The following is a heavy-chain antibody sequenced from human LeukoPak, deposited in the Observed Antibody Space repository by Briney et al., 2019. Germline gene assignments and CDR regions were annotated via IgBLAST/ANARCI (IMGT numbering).Heavy chain of an antibody. CDR2: INPNSGGT. D-gene: IGHD3-22*01. CDR1: GYTFTGYY. Sequence: GASVKVSCKASGYTFTGYYMHWVRQAPGQGLEWMGWINPNSGGTNYAQKFQGRVTMTRDTSISTAYVELSRLRSDDTAVYYCAREYYYDSSGYYYPSAVDYWGQGTLVTVSS. CDR3: AREYYYDSSGYYYPSAVDY. V-gene: IGHV1-2*02. J-gene: IGHJ4*02.